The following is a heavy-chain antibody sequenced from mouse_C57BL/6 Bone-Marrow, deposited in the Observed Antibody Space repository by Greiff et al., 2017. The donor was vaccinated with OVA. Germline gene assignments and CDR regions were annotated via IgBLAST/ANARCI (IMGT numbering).Heavy chain of an antibody. Sequence: QVQLQQPGAELVRPGSSVKLSCKASGYTFTSYWMDWVKQRPGQGLEWIGNIYPSDSETHYNQKFKDKATLTVDKSSSTAYMQLSSLTSEDSAVYYCARDGTYYSNYVYWYFDVWGTGTTVTVSS. D-gene: IGHD2-5*01. CDR3: ARDGTYYSNYVYWYFDV. CDR1: GYTFTSYW. J-gene: IGHJ1*03. V-gene: IGHV1-61*01. CDR2: IYPSDSET.